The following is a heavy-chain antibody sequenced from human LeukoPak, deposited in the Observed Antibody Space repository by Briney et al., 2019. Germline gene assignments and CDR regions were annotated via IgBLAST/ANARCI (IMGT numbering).Heavy chain of an antibody. CDR1: GGTFSSYA. D-gene: IGHD3-22*01. J-gene: IGHJ4*02. CDR2: IIPIFGTA. CDR3: ARDSRRITMIGPYVY. V-gene: IGHV1-69*01. Sequence: SVKVSCKASGGTFSSYAISWVRQAPGQGLEWMGGIIPIFGTANYAQKFQGRVTITADESTSTAYMELSSLRSEDTAVYYCARDSRRITMIGPYVYWGQGTLVTVSS.